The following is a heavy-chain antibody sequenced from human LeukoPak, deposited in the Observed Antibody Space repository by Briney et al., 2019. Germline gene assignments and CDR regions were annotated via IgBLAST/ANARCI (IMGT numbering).Heavy chain of an antibody. J-gene: IGHJ4*02. CDR2: ISGGGGTT. D-gene: IGHD3-10*01. Sequence: GGSLRLSCAASGFTFSSYAMSWVRQAPGKRLEWVSAISGGGGTTYYADSVKGRFTISRDNSKNTLFLQMNSLRAEDTAVYFCARDASSGSLHFDYWGQGLLVTVSS. V-gene: IGHV3-23*01. CDR3: ARDASSGSLHFDY. CDR1: GFTFSSYA.